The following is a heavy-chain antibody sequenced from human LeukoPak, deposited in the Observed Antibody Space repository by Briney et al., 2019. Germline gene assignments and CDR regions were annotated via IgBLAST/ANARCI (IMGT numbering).Heavy chain of an antibody. CDR3: ARNGDYKPFDY. D-gene: IGHD4-17*01. Sequence: ASVKVSCKASGGTFSSYAISWVRQAPGQGLEWMGGIIPTFGTANYAQKFQGRVTITAAKSTSTAYMELSSLRSEDTAVYYCARNGDYKPFDYWGQGTLVTVSS. V-gene: IGHV1-69*06. CDR1: GGTFSSYA. J-gene: IGHJ4*02. CDR2: IIPTFGTA.